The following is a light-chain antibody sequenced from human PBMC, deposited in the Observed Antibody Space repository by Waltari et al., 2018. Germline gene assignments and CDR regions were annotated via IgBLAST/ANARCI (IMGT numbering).Light chain of an antibody. Sequence: DIQMTQSPSSLSASVGGRVTITCRASERIGTYLNWYQKKSGKAPKRLIYAAASLQSGGPSRFSGSGSGTDFTLTISSLQPEDSATYYCQQSYNSPYTFGQGTKLEIK. CDR3: QQSYNSPYT. CDR1: ERIGTY. CDR2: AAA. V-gene: IGKV1-39*01. J-gene: IGKJ2*01.